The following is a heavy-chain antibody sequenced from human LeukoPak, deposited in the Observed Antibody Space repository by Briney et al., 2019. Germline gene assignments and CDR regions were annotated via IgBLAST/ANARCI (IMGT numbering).Heavy chain of an antibody. CDR1: GGSFSGYY. CDR3: ARGRRLRNWGFSPQPFDY. CDR2: INHSGSN. V-gene: IGHV4-34*01. D-gene: IGHD7-27*01. J-gene: IGHJ4*02. Sequence: SETLSLTCAVYGGSFSGYYWSWIRQPPGKGLEWIGEINHSGSNNYNPSLKSRVTISVDTFKNQFSLKLSSVTAADTAVYYCARGRRLRNWGFSPQPFDYWGQGTLVTVSS.